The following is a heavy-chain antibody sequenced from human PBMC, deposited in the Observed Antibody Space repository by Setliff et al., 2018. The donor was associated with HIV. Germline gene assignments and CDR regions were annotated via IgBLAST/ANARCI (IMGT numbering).Heavy chain of an antibody. V-gene: IGHV1-46*01. CDR3: ARDIAAAGNAFDM. D-gene: IGHD6-13*01. CDR2: INPSGGST. CDR1: GYTFTSYY. J-gene: IGHJ3*02. Sequence: ASVKVSCKASGYTFTSYYMHWVRQTPGQGLEWMGIINPSGGSTYYAQKFQGRVTMTRATSTTTVYMELTSLRSEGTAVYYCARDIAAAGNAFDMWGQGTMVTVSS.